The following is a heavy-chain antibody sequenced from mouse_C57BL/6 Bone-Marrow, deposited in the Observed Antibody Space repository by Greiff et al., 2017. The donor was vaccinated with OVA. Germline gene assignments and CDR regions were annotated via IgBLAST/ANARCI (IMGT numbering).Heavy chain of an antibody. CDR2: IYPGDGDT. CDR3: AQGLRQAY. D-gene: IGHD2-4*01. J-gene: IGHJ3*01. V-gene: IGHV1-82*01. Sequence: QVQLQQSGPELVKPGASVKISCKASGYAFSSSWMNWVKQRPGKGLEWIGRIYPGDGDTNYNGKFKGKATLTADKSSSTAYMQLSSLTSEDSAVYFCAQGLRQAYWGQGTLVTGSA. CDR1: GYAFSSSW.